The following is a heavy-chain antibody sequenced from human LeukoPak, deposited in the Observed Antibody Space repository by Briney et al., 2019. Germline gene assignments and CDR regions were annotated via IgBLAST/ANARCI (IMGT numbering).Heavy chain of an antibody. J-gene: IGHJ4*02. CDR3: ARYVVVTAYFDY. CDR2: IYYSGST. CDR1: GGSLNSFF. Sequence: SGTLSPTLTVSGGSLNSFFWGWVRPPPREGAGGVGYIYYSGSTNYNPSLKSRVTISVDTSKNQFSLKLSSVTAADTAVYYCARYVVVTAYFDYWGQGTLVTVSS. V-gene: IGHV4-59*01. D-gene: IGHD2-21*02.